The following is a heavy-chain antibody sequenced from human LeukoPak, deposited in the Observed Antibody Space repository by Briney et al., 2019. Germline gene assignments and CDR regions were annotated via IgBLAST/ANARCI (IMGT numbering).Heavy chain of an antibody. Sequence: GGSLRLSCAASGFTFRSYWMDWVRQVPGKGLVWVSRINSDGSSTRYADSVKGRFTISRDNAKNTLYLQMNSLRVEDTAVYYCTREALGYWFDPWGQGILVTVSS. CDR1: GFTFRSYW. D-gene: IGHD1-26*01. J-gene: IGHJ5*02. V-gene: IGHV3-74*01. CDR3: TREALGYWFDP. CDR2: INSDGSST.